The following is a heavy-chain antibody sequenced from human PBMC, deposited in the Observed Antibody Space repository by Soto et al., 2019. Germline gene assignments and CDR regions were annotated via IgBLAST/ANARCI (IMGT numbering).Heavy chain of an antibody. CDR1: EFSVSSHY. CDR2: IYASGTT. D-gene: IGHD2-2*01. V-gene: IGHV3-66*01. J-gene: IGHJ4*02. CDR3: ARNPYCFTSGCYYTDY. Sequence: EVQLVESGGGLVQPGESLRLSCAASEFSVSSHYMSWVRQAPGKGLEWVSVIYASGTTYYADYVRGRFTISRDSSKNTLYLQMNRLRAEDTAVYYCARNPYCFTSGCYYTDYWGQGTLVTVSS.